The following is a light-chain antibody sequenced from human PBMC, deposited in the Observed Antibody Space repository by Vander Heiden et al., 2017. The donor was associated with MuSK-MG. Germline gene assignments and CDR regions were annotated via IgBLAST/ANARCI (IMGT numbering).Light chain of an antibody. CDR3: QVWDSSSDHVV. J-gene: IGLJ2*01. V-gene: IGLV3-21*04. Sequence: SYVLTQPPSVSVAPGKTARITCGVNHIGSKRVDWFQPQPVPAHVLVMYYDSDRPSGIPERFSGSNSGNTATLTISRVEAGDEADYYCQVWDSSSDHVVFGGGTKLTVL. CDR2: YDS. CDR1: HIGSKR.